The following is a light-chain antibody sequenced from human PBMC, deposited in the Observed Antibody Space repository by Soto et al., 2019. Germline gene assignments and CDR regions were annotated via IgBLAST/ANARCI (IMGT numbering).Light chain of an antibody. CDR3: CSYAGSHTF. CDR2: DVT. CDR1: NNDNGVYNF. J-gene: IGLJ2*01. V-gene: IGLV2-11*01. Sequence: QSALTQPRSVSGSPGQSVTISCTGTNNDNGVYNFVSWYQQHPGKAPKLLIYDVTARPSGVPDRFSGSKSGTTASLTISGLQGEDEADYYCCSYAGSHTFFGGGTQLTVL.